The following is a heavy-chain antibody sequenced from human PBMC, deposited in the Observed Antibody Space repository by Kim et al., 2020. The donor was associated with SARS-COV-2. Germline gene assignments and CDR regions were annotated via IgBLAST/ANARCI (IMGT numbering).Heavy chain of an antibody. CDR1: GFIFSGSA. D-gene: IGHD1-1*01. J-gene: IGHJ3*02. V-gene: IGHV3-73*01. CDR3: TRVPGTTLAFWVAFD. Sequence: GGSLKLSCAASGFIFSGSAMHWVRQASGKGLGWVGRIRSKANSYATAYAASVKGRFTISRDDSKTTTYLQMNSLKTEDTAVYYCTRVPGTTLAFWVAFD. CDR2: IRSKANSYAT.